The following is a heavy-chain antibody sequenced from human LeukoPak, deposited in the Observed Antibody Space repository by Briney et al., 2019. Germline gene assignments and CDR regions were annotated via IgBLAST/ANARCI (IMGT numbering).Heavy chain of an antibody. V-gene: IGHV4-31*03. CDR2: IYYSGST. CDR3: ARGRYDILTGYDDAFDI. J-gene: IGHJ3*02. CDR1: GGSISSGGYY. Sequence: PSQTLSLTCTVSGGSISSGGYYWSWIRQHPGKGLEWIGYIYYSGSTCYNPSLKSRVTISVDTSKNQFSLKLSSVTAADTAVYYCARGRYDILTGYDDAFDIWGQGTMVTVSS. D-gene: IGHD3-9*01.